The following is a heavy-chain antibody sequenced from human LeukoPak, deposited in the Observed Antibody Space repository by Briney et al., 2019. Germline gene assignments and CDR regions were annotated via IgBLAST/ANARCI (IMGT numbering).Heavy chain of an antibody. CDR2: INPSGGST. D-gene: IGHD1-7*01. J-gene: IGHJ3*02. CDR3: ARDGNWNYGPI. Sequence: ASVKVSCKASGYTFTSYYMHWVRQAPGQGLEWMGIINPSGGSTSYAQKFQGRVTMTRDTSTSTVYMELSSLRSDDTAVYYCARDGNWNYGPIWGQGTMVTVSS. CDR1: GYTFTSYY. V-gene: IGHV1-46*01.